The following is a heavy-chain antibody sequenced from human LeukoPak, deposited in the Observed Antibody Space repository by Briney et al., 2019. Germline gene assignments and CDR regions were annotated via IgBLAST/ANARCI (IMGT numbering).Heavy chain of an antibody. Sequence: SGGSLRLSCAASGFTFSTYDMHWIRQATGKGLEWVSAIASAGDIYYSDSVRGRFTISRENAKNSLYLQVNSLRVGDTAVYYCTGGGRDGFDIWGQGTMVTVSS. D-gene: IGHD2-15*01. V-gene: IGHV3-13*01. CDR3: TGGGRDGFDI. CDR2: IASAGDI. CDR1: GFTFSTYD. J-gene: IGHJ3*02.